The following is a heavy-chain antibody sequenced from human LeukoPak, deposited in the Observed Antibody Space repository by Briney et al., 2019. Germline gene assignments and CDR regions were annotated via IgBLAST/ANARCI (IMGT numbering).Heavy chain of an antibody. CDR3: AKESGKFDY. V-gene: IGHV3-43*02. CDR2: ISADGGSA. CDR1: GLNFGESA. J-gene: IGHJ4*02. Sequence: GGSLRLSCVASGLNFGESAMHWVRHAPGKGLEWVSLISADGGSAFSADSVKGRFSISRDNSKNCLYLQMDSLRSEDTAMYYCAKESGKFDYWGQGTLVVVSS.